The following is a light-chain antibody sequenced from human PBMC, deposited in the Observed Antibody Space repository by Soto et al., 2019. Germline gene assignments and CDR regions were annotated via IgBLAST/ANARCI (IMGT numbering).Light chain of an antibody. CDR2: GAS. V-gene: IGKV3-20*01. J-gene: IGKJ1*01. CDR3: QQYGNSPKT. CDR1: QSVSNNY. Sequence: EIVLTQSPDTLSLSPGERATLSCRASQSVSNNYLAWYQQKPGQAPRLLIYGASSRATGIPDRFSGSGSGTDFTLTISRLEPEDFALYYCQQYGNSPKTFGPGTKVEIK.